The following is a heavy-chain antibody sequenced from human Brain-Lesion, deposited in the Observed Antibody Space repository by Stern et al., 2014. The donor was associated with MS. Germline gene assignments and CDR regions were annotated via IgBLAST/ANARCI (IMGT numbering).Heavy chain of an antibody. CDR1: GGSVSSTSYA. V-gene: IGHV4-39*02. J-gene: IGHJ5*02. D-gene: IGHD2-15*01. CDR2: IYYSGNT. Sequence: QVQLVQSGPGLVKPSETLSLTCTVAGGSVSSTSYAWAWIHQPPGKGLEWIGTIYYSGNTYYSPSLKSRLTISLDTSKNHSPLRRGLVTAADTAVYYCAGEEDIRYCSGGSCTGNWFDPWGQGTLVTVSS. CDR3: AGEEDIRYCSGGSCTGNWFDP.